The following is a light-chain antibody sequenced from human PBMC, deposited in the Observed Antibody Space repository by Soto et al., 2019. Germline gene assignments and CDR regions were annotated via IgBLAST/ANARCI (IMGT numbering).Light chain of an antibody. CDR2: DVS. CDR3: SSYTSTNTGV. CDR1: SSDVGGYNY. V-gene: IGLV2-14*01. Sequence: QSVLTQPASVSGSPGQSITISCTGTSSDVGGYNYVSWYQQHPGKAPKVIIYDVSNRPSGVSNRFSGSKSGNTASLTISGLQAEDEADYYCSSYTSTNTGVFGTGTKLTVL. J-gene: IGLJ1*01.